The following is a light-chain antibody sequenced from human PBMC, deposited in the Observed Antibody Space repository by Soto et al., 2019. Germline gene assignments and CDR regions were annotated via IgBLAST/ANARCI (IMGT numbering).Light chain of an antibody. V-gene: IGKV3D-11*02. CDR3: KKPGTRHPWT. Sequence: EIVMTQSPATLSLSPGERATLSCRASQSVGKYLVWYQQKPGQAPRLLIYDASNRAPGIPARFSGSGSGTDFTLTISSLENHHFAVYYCKKPGTRHPWTFGQGTKVDIK. J-gene: IGKJ1*01. CDR2: DAS. CDR1: QSVGKY.